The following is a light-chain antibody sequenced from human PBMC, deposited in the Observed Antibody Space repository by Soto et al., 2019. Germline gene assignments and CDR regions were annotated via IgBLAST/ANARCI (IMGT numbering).Light chain of an antibody. CDR1: QTINSR. CDR2: GPS. V-gene: IGKV3-15*01. Sequence: EIVMTQSPATLSVSPGERATLSCRASQTINSRLVWYQQKPSQAPRLLIYGPSTRATGIPARFSGSGSGTEFTLTISGLHSEDFAIYYCQQYNDWPLTFGQGTRLEIK. CDR3: QQYNDWPLT. J-gene: IGKJ5*01.